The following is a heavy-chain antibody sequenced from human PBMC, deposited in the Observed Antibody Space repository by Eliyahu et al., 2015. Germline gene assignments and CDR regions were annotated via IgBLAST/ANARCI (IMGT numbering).Heavy chain of an antibody. Sequence: EVQLVESGGGLVEPGGSLRLSCAASGFTSNNAWMSWIRQPPGKGLEFIGRIKGESDGATTDYTAPVKGRFTISRDDSKHTLYLQMNGLQTEDTAIYYCTIYDSTDFFLDYWGRGTLVTVSS. D-gene: IGHD3-22*01. CDR2: IKGESDGATT. J-gene: IGHJ4*02. V-gene: IGHV3-15*01. CDR1: GFTSNNAW. CDR3: TIYDSTDFFLDY.